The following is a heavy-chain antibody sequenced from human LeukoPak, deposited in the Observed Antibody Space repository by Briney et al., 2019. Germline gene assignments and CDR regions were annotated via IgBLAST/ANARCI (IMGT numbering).Heavy chain of an antibody. Sequence: PSETLSLTCTVSGASVTTDTSIWGWIRQPPGKGLEWIADIFYSGTIYYNPALRSRLTISMDTSMDQFSLDLGSVTATDTAVYYCAKRREYNFYDSWGQGILVTVSS. CDR1: GASVTTDTSI. D-gene: IGHD3-3*01. CDR3: AKRREYNFYDS. V-gene: IGHV4-39*01. J-gene: IGHJ5*01. CDR2: IFYSGTI.